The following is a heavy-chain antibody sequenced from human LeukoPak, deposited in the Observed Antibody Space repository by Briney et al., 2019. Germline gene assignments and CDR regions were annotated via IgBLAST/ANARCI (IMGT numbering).Heavy chain of an antibody. V-gene: IGHV3-23*01. J-gene: IGHJ4*02. Sequence: GGSLRLSCAASGFTFSSYAMMCVREAPGGGREWVSAISGSGVSTYYADSVKGRFTISSDSSKNTLYMQMNSLRAADTAVYSCAREAVETNYYDSSGFDGGGQGTLVTVSS. CDR1: GFTFSSYA. D-gene: IGHD3-22*01. CDR2: ISGSGVST. CDR3: AREAVETNYYDSSGFDG.